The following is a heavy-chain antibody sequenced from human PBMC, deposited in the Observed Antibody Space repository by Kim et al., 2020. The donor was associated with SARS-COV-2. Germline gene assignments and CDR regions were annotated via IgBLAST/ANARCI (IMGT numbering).Heavy chain of an antibody. CDR2: ISGSGGST. V-gene: IGHV3-23*01. Sequence: GGSLRLSCAASGFTFSSYAMSWVRQAPGKGLEWVSAISGSGGSTYYADSVKGRFTISRDNSKNTLYLQMNSLRAEDTAVYYCAKDLRITMIVVVNLGRQNDAFDIWGQGTMVTVSS. J-gene: IGHJ3*02. CDR3: AKDLRITMIVVVNLGRQNDAFDI. CDR1: GFTFSSYA. D-gene: IGHD3-22*01.